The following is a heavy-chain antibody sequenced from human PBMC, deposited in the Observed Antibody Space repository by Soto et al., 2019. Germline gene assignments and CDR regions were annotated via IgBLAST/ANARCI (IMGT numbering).Heavy chain of an antibody. D-gene: IGHD2-15*01. CDR2: INAGNGNP. Sequence: QVQLVQSGAEVKKPGASVKVSCKASGYTFTSYAMHWVRQAPGQRLEWMGWINAGNGNPNYSQKFQGRVTITRDTSTSTVYMELSSLRSEDTAVYYCARGFSGGAVDWFDPWRQGTLVTVSS. J-gene: IGHJ5*02. CDR3: ARGFSGGAVDWFDP. V-gene: IGHV1-3*01. CDR1: GYTFTSYA.